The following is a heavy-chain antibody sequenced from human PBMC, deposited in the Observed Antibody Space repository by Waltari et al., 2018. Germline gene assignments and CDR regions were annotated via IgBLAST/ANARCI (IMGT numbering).Heavy chain of an antibody. Sequence: QVQLVQSGAEVKKPGSSVKVYCKASGGTFSSYAIRCVRQAPGQGLEWMGGIFPIFGTANYAQKFQGRVTITTDESTSTAYMELSSLRSEDTAVYYCASLPPGGNSGFDYWGQGTLVTVSS. J-gene: IGHJ4*02. D-gene: IGHD3-10*01. CDR2: IFPIFGTA. CDR1: GGTFSSYA. CDR3: ASLPPGGNSGFDY. V-gene: IGHV1-69*05.